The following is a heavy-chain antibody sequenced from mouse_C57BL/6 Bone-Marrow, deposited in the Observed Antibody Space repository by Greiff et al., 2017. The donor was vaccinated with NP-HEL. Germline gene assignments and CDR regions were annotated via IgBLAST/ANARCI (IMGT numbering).Heavy chain of an antibody. CDR1: GYTFTSYW. Sequence: VKLQQPGAELVKPGASVKLSCKASGYTFTSYWMQWVKQRPGQGLEWIGEIDPSDSYTNYNQKFKGKATLTVDTSSSTAYMQLSSLTSEDSAVYYCAREVTTGFDYWGQGTTLTVSS. CDR3: AREVTTGFDY. V-gene: IGHV1-50*01. CDR2: IDPSDSYT. D-gene: IGHD2-2*01. J-gene: IGHJ2*01.